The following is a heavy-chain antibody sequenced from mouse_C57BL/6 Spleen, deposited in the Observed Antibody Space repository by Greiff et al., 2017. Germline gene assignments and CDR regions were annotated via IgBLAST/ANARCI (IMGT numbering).Heavy chain of an antibody. V-gene: IGHV1-85*01. D-gene: IGHD1-2*01. CDR2: IYPRDGST. CDR1: GYTFTSYE. Sequence: QVHVKQSGPELVEPGASVKLSCKASGYTFTSYEINWVKQRPGQGLEWIGWIYPRDGSTKYNEKFKGKATLTVDTSSSTAYMELHSLTSEDSAVYFCARGTTAAYWGQGTLVTVSA. CDR3: ARGTTAAY. J-gene: IGHJ3*01.